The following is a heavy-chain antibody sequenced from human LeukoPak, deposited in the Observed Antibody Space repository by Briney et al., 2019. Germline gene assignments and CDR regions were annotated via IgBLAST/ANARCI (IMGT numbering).Heavy chain of an antibody. V-gene: IGHV3-21*01. CDR1: VFTFSSYS. CDR3: AREQAGYSSSWYFPNPFDY. J-gene: IGHJ4*02. D-gene: IGHD6-13*01. CDR2: ISNSSSRYI. Sequence: PGWSLRLPCAASVFTFSSYSMNWVRQAPAKGREWVASISNSSSRYIYYADPVKGRFTISRDNAKNSLYLQMNSLRAEDTAVYYCAREQAGYSSSWYFPNPFDYWGQGTLVTVSS.